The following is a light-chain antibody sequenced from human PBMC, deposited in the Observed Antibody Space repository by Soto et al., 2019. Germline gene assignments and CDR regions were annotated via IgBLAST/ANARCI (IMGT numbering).Light chain of an antibody. CDR2: GAS. CDR3: QRYGSPYT. V-gene: IGKV3-20*01. CDR1: QSVSSSY. J-gene: IGKJ2*01. Sequence: ESVLTQSPGTLSLSPGERATLSCRASQSVSSSYLAWYQQKPGQAPRLLIYGASSRSTGIPDRFSGSGSGTDFTLTISRLEPEDCAVYDCQRYGSPYTFGQGTKLEIK.